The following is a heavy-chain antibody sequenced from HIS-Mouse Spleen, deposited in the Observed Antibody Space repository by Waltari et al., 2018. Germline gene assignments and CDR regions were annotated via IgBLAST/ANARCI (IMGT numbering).Heavy chain of an antibody. D-gene: IGHD2-8*01. Sequence: QVQLQQSGPGLVKPSQTLPLTCAISGDSVSSNSAAWNWIRQSPPSGLGVLGRTYYRSKWYNDYAVSVKSRITINPDTSKNQFSLQLNSVTPEDTAVYYCARGYCTNGVCYDYWGQGTLVTVSS. V-gene: IGHV6-1*01. J-gene: IGHJ4*02. CDR2: TYYRSKWYN. CDR1: GDSVSSNSAA. CDR3: ARGYCTNGVCYDY.